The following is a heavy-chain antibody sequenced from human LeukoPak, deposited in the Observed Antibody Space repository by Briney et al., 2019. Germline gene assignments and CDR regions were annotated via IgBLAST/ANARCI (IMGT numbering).Heavy chain of an antibody. CDR3: ARVGSSSWYDYYFDY. J-gene: IGHJ4*02. D-gene: IGHD6-13*01. V-gene: IGHV3-21*01. CDR1: GFTFSSYS. CDR2: IISSSSYI. Sequence: GGSLRLSCAASGFTFSSYSMNWVRQAPGKGLEWVSSIISSSSYIYYADSVKGRFTISRDNAKNSLYLQMNSLRAEDTAVYYCARVGSSSWYDYYFDYWGQGTLVTVSS.